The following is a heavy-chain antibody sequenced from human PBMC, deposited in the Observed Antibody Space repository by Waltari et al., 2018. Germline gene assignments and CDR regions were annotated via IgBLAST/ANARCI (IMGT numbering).Heavy chain of an antibody. CDR3: ARFLEWLRSFDY. V-gene: IGHV4-39*01. CDR1: GGSISSSSYY. J-gene: IGHJ4*02. Sequence: QLQLQESGPGLVKPSETLSLTCTVSGGSISSSSYYWGWIRQPPGKGLEWIGSIYYSGSTYYNPSLKSRVTISVDTSKNQFSLKLSSVTTADTTVYYCARFLEWLRSFDYWGQGTLVTVSS. CDR2: IYYSGST. D-gene: IGHD3-3*01.